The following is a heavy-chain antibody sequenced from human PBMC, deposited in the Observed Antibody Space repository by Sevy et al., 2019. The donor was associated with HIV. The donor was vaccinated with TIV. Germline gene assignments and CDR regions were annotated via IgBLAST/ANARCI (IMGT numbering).Heavy chain of an antibody. D-gene: IGHD1-1*01. J-gene: IGHJ1*01. Sequence: GGSLRLSCAASGFTFNAFSMHWVRQAPGKGLEWVATISLDGGNQHYADSVRGRFTISRDNSQNALFLQMNSLRPDDTALYYCALERLSSNVAEYFQNWGQGALVTGSS. V-gene: IGHV3-30-3*01. CDR2: ISLDGGNQ. CDR1: GFTFNAFS. CDR3: ALERLSSNVAEYFQN.